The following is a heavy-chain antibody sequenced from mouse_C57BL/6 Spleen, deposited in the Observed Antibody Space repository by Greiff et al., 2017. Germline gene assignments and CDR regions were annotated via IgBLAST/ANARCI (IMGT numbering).Heavy chain of an antibody. Sequence: QVQLQQPGAELARPGASVKLSCKASGYTFTSYGISWVKQRTGQGLEWIGEIYPRSGNTYYNEKFKGKATLTADKSSSTAYMELRSLTSEDSAVYFCACRGTLAWGYFDVWGTGTTVTVSS. D-gene: IGHD3-1*01. CDR3: ACRGTLAWGYFDV. CDR1: GYTFTSYG. CDR2: IYPRSGNT. V-gene: IGHV1-81*01. J-gene: IGHJ1*03.